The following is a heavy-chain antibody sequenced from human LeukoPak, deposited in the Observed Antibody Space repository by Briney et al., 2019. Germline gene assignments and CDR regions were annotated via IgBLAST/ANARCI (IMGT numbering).Heavy chain of an antibody. D-gene: IGHD2-15*01. CDR2: IYTGGST. CDR3: ARGEYCSGGSCYSAAFDI. J-gene: IGHJ3*02. Sequence: PGGSLRLSCAASGFFVGSNYMSWVRQAPGKGLEWVSVIYTGGSTFYADSVKGRFTISRDNSKNTLYLQMNSLRAEDTAVYYCARGEYCSGGSCYSAAFDIWGQGTMVTVSS. CDR1: GFFVGSNY. V-gene: IGHV3-53*01.